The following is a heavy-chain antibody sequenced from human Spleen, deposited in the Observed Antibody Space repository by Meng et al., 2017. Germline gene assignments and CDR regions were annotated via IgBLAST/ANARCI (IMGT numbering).Heavy chain of an antibody. V-gene: IGHV4-34*01. D-gene: IGHD2-15*01. Sequence: VQTVQWGGGLFKPSETLSLTCAVYGGSFSGYYWSWIRQPPGKGLEWIGEINHSGSTIYNPSLKSRVTMSVDTSKNQFSLNLSSVTAADTAVYYCARAFCRGGGCYTFDYWGQGTLVTVSS. CDR3: ARAFCRGGGCYTFDY. CDR1: GGSFSGYY. J-gene: IGHJ4*02. CDR2: INHSGST.